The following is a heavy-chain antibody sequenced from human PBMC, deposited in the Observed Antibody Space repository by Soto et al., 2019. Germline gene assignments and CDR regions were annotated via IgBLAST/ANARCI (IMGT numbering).Heavy chain of an antibody. J-gene: IGHJ5*02. Sequence: SETLSLTCAVSGGSISSSNWWSWVRQPPGKGLEWIGEIYHSGSTNYNPSLKSRVTISVDKSKNQFSLKLSSVTAADTAVYYCARDPGLVVAGTTGGFDPWGQGTLVTVSS. CDR2: IYHSGST. CDR1: GGSISSSNW. CDR3: ARDPGLVVAGTTGGFDP. D-gene: IGHD2-15*01. V-gene: IGHV4-4*02.